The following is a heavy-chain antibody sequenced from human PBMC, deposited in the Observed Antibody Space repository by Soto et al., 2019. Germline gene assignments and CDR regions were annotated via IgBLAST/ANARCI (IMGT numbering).Heavy chain of an antibody. Sequence: SETLSLTCAVYGASLSDNYCNWLRQPPGKGLEWIGEINHSGNTNYNPSLRSRVTISIDTSKKQLSLNLRSVSAADTAVYYCARGRGEFDDWGQGTPVTVSS. CDR2: INHSGNT. D-gene: IGHD2-21*01. J-gene: IGHJ5*02. V-gene: IGHV4-34*01. CDR1: GASLSDNY. CDR3: ARGRGEFDD.